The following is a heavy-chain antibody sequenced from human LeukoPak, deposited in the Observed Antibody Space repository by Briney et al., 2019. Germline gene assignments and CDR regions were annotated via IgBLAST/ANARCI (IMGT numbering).Heavy chain of an antibody. CDR2: IYYSGST. J-gene: IGHJ4*02. CDR1: GGSISSYY. D-gene: IGHD6-19*01. V-gene: IGHV4-59*12. CDR3: ARDEQWLVRNRFFDY. Sequence: PSETLSLTCAVSGGSISSYYWSWIRQPPGKGLEWIGYIYYSGSTNYNPSLKSRVTISVDTSKNQFSLKLSSVTAADTAVYYCARDEQWLVRNRFFDYWGQRTLVTVSS.